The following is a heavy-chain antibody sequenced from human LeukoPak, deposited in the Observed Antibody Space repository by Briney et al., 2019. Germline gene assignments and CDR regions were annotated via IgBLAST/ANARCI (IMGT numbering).Heavy chain of an antibody. CDR1: GFTLSSYA. CDR2: ISYDGSNK. CDR3: ARDGVVPAAISDAFDI. Sequence: SGGSLRLSCAASGFTLSSYAMHWVRQAPGKGLEWVAVISYDGSNKYYADSVKGRFTISRDNSKNTLYLQMNRLRAEDTAVYYCARDGVVPAAISDAFDIWGQGTMVTVSS. V-gene: IGHV3-30-3*01. J-gene: IGHJ3*02. D-gene: IGHD2-2*02.